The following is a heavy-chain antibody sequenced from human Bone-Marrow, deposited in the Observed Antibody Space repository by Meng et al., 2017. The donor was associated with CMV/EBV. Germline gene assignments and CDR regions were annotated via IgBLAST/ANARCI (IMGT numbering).Heavy chain of an antibody. D-gene: IGHD2-2*01. CDR3: ARDGTGTDQYQLHSYFDY. CDR2: IGTVGDT. J-gene: IGHJ4*02. Sequence: GGSLRLSCTASGFTFSTYDFHWVRQPTGKGLEWVSSIGTVGDTYSIGSVKGRFIISRDNAKNSLYLQMNSLRAEDTAVYYCARDGTGTDQYQLHSYFDYWGQGTLVTVSS. CDR1: GFTFSTYD. V-gene: IGHV3-13*01.